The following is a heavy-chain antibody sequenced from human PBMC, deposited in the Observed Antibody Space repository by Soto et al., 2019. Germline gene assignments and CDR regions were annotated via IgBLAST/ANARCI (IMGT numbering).Heavy chain of an antibody. CDR1: GYTFSLHR. Sequence: EVQLVQSGAELKQPGEALRISCKASGYTFSLHRITWVRQMPGQGLEWMGRIDPTDSYTDYSPSFRGHVTISIDKSSTTAFLQWNSLKSSDSAIYYCARHKIPTETTDWYLRGLVADYWGQGTLLTVSS. V-gene: IGHV5-10-1*03. CDR2: IDPTDSYT. J-gene: IGHJ4*02. CDR3: ARHKIPTETTDWYLRGLVADY. D-gene: IGHD3-9*01.